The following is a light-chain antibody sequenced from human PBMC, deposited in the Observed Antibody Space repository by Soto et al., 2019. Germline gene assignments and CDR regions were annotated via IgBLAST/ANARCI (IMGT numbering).Light chain of an antibody. Sequence: EIVMTQSPATLSVSPGERAALSCRASQSVSSKLAWYRQRPGQAPRLVIYDTSTRATGVPARFSGSGSGTEFTLTISSLQSEDFGVYYCQQRSNWPKVTFGQGTRLEIK. V-gene: IGKV3-15*01. J-gene: IGKJ5*01. CDR1: QSVSSK. CDR3: QQRSNWPKVT. CDR2: DTS.